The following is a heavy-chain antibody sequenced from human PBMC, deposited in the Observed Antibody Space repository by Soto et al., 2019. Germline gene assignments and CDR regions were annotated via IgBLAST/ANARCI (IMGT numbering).Heavy chain of an antibody. CDR3: ARTPRAVAGTAGMDV. CDR2: INHSRST. CDR1: GGSLSDYY. D-gene: IGHD6-19*01. V-gene: IGHV4-34*01. Sequence: QVQLQQWGAGLLKSSETLSLTCAVYGGSLSDYYWCWIRRPPGKGLEWIGEINHSRSTNYNPSLKSRVTISVDTSKNQFSLKVSSVTAADTAVYYCARTPRAVAGTAGMDVWGQGTTVTVSS. J-gene: IGHJ6*02.